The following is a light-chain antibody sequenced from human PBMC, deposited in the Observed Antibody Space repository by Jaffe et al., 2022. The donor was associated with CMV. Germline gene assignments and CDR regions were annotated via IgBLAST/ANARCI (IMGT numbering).Light chain of an antibody. CDR1: QSVSNNY. Sequence: EIVLTQSPGTLSLSPGDRATLSCRASQSVSNNYLAWYQQKPGQAPRLIIFRASSRATGIPDRFSGSGSGTDFTLTISRLAPEDFAVYYCHQYDSSPPWTFGQGTKVEIK. V-gene: IGKV3-20*01. CDR3: HQYDSSPPWT. J-gene: IGKJ1*01. CDR2: RAS.